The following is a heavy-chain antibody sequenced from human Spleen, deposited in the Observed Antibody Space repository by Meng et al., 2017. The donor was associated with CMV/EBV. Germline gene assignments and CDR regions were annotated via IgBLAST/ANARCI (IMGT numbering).Heavy chain of an antibody. J-gene: IGHJ4*02. V-gene: IGHV4-39*07. CDR1: GGSSCTTHSM. CDR3: ARDRGVGGYEPFDY. D-gene: IGHD5-12*01. CDR2: ISYSGST. Sequence: HLVLLEPGPGSVKPSEASALAFTDAGGSSCTTHSMWGLLHQPPGKVLWWIGIISYSGSTFYNPSLKSRGTISVDTSTNKFYLKLTSVTAADTAVYYCARDRGVGGYEPFDYWGQGTLVTVSS.